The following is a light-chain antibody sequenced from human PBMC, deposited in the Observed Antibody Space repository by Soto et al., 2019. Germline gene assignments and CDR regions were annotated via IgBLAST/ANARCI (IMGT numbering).Light chain of an antibody. CDR1: QSISSS. V-gene: IGKV1-12*01. CDR3: QQGDSFPIT. CDR2: AAS. Sequence: DIQMTQSPSSVSASVGDRVTITCRASQSISSSLAWYQQKPGTVPKLLIYAASSLQSGVPSRFSGSGAGTEFTLSITSLQPEDFGTYYCQQGDSFPITFGQWTRLDIQ. J-gene: IGKJ5*01.